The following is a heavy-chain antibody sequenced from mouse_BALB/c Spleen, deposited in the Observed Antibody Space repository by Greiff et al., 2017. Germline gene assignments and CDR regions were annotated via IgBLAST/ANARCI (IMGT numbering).Heavy chain of an antibody. CDR3: ARKGDGYHWYFDV. CDR1: GFAFSSYD. CDR2: ISSGGGST. J-gene: IGHJ1*01. V-gene: IGHV5-12-1*01. D-gene: IGHD2-3*01. Sequence: EVMLVESGGGLVKPGGSLKLSCAASGFAFSSYDMSWVRQTPEKRLEWVAYISSGGGSTYYPDTVKGRFTISRDNAKNTLYLQMSSLKSEDTAMYYCARKGDGYHWYFDVWGAGTTVTVSS.